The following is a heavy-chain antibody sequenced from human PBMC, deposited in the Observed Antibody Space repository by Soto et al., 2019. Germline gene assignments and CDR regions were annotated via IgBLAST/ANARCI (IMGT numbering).Heavy chain of an antibody. CDR2: IIPISETT. CDR3: ARSQGSSTSLEIYYYYYYGMDV. J-gene: IGHJ6*02. D-gene: IGHD2-2*01. V-gene: IGHV1-69*01. Sequence: QVQLVQSGVEVKKPGSSVKVSCKASGGTFSSYAISWVRQAPGQGLEWMGGIIPISETTNYAQKFQGRVTITAEETKSTAYMELSSMRSEDTAVYYCARSQGSSTSLEIYYYYYYGMDVWGQGTTVTVSS. CDR1: GGTFSSYA.